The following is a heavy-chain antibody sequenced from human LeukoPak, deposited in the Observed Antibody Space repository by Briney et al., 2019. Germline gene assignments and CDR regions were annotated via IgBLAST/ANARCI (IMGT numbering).Heavy chain of an antibody. Sequence: GGSLRLSCAASGFTFSSYAMSWVRQAPGKGLEWVSAISGSGGSTYYADSVKGRFTISRDNSKNTLYLQMNSLRAEDTAVYYCAKDWQYYYDSSGAFDYWGRGTLVTVSS. CDR3: AKDWQYYYDSSGAFDY. CDR1: GFTFSSYA. CDR2: ISGSGGST. D-gene: IGHD3-22*01. J-gene: IGHJ4*02. V-gene: IGHV3-23*01.